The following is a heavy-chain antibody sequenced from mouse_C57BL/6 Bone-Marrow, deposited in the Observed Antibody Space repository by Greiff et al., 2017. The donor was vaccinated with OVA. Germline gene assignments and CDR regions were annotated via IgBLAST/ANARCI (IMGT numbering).Heavy chain of an antibody. CDR1: GFTFSNYW. J-gene: IGHJ2*01. D-gene: IGHD1-1*01. CDR2: IRLKSDNYAT. V-gene: IGHV6-3*01. CDR3: TRITTRGYFDY. Sequence: LQQSGGGLVQPGGSMKLSCVASGFTFSNYWMNWVRQSPEKGLEWVAQIRLKSDNYATHYAESVKGRFTISRDDSKSSVYLQMNNLRAEDTGIYYCTRITTRGYFDYWGQGTTLTVSS.